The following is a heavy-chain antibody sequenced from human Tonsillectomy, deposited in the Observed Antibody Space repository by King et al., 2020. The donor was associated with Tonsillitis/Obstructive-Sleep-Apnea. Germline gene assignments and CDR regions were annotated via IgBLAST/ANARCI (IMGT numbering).Heavy chain of an antibody. CDR3: ARGVQQLAFDY. CDR2: INPSGGTT. J-gene: IGHJ4*02. Sequence: VQLVESGAEVKKPGASEKVSCKASGYTFTSYYMHWVRQAPGQGLEWMGLINPSGGTTIYAQKFQGRVTMTRDTSTSTVYMEVRSLRSEDTAVYYCARGVQQLAFDYWGQGPLVTVSS. CDR1: GYTFTSYY. D-gene: IGHD6-13*01. V-gene: IGHV1-46*01.